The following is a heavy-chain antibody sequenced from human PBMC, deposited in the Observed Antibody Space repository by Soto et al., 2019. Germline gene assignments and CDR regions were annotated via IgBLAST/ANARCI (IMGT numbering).Heavy chain of an antibody. Sequence: ASVKVSCKASGGTFSSYAISWVRQAPGQGLEWMGRIIPIIGTANYAKKFQSRVTITANKSTSTAYMELSSLRSEDTAVYYGARDRLKLDGYRKFDYWGQGTLVTVSS. CDR3: ARDRLKLDGYRKFDY. D-gene: IGHD5-12*01. CDR2: IIPIIGTA. J-gene: IGHJ4*02. CDR1: GGTFSSYA. V-gene: IGHV1-69*04.